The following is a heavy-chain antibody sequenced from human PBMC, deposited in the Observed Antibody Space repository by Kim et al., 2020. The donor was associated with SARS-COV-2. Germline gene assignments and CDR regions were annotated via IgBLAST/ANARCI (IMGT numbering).Heavy chain of an antibody. V-gene: IGHV6-1*01. D-gene: IGHD6-13*01. J-gene: IGHJ4*01. CDR1: GDSVSSDKTA. CDR2: TYYRSQCYN. Sequence: SQTLSLTCGISGDSVSSDKTACNWIRQSPSKGLEWLGSTYYRSQCYNDYSTSVKSRITIDADTSKNQFSLQLNSVTPADTAIYYCARLLSAAGTRFFDYWGQGSLVTVPS. CDR3: ARLLSAAGTRFFDY.